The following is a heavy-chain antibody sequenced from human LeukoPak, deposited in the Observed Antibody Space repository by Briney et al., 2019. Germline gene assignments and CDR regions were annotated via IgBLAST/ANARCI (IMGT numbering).Heavy chain of an antibody. CDR2: ITPLFGTA. CDR1: GGTFSNYA. J-gene: IGHJ1*01. CDR3: ARDSSEIRSLIVH. V-gene: IGHV1-69*01. Sequence: SVKVSCKASGGTFSNYAINWVRQAPGQGLEWMGGITPLFGTAKYAQKFQGRVTIIADESTSTAYMELSSLRSEDTAVNYCARDSSEIRSLIVHWGQGTLVTVSS. D-gene: IGHD1-14*01.